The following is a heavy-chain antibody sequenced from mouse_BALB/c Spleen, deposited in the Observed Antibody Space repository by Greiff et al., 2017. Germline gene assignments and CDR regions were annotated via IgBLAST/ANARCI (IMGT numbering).Heavy chain of an antibody. Sequence: QVQLKESGPGLVQPSQSLSITCTVSGFSLTSYGVHWVRQSPGKGLEWLGVIWSGGSTDYNAAFISRLSISKDNSKSQVFFKMNSLQADDTAIYYCARNYYGYDERGFDYWGQGTTLTVSS. CDR2: IWSGGST. J-gene: IGHJ2*01. CDR1: GFSLTSYG. CDR3: ARNYYGYDERGFDY. V-gene: IGHV2-4-1*01. D-gene: IGHD2-2*01.